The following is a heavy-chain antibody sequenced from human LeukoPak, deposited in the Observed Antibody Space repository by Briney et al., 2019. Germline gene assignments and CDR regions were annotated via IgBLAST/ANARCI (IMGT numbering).Heavy chain of an antibody. D-gene: IGHD2-2*01. CDR1: GFTFSSYA. Sequence: GGSLRLSCAASGFTFSSYAMHWVRQAPGKGLEGVAVISYDGSNKYYADSVKGRFTISRDNSKNTLYLQMNSLRAEDTAVYYCARSDRDIVVVPAGLYYYYYMDVWGKGTTVTVSS. J-gene: IGHJ6*03. CDR3: ARSDRDIVVVPAGLYYYYYMDV. V-gene: IGHV3-30-3*01. CDR2: ISYDGSNK.